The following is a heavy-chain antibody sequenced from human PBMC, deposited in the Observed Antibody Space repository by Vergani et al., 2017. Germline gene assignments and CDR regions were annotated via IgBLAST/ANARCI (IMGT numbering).Heavy chain of an antibody. CDR1: GFTLSTSGVG. J-gene: IGHJ4*02. D-gene: IGHD3-3*01. V-gene: IGHV2-5*02. CDR2: IYWDDDQ. Sequence: QITLKESGPTLVKPTQTLTLSCTFSGFTLSTSGVGVGWLRQPPGKALEWLALIYWDDDQCYSPSLKSRLTITKDSSKNQVVLTLTDMNPVDTAPYYCAHRRSDDFWSGYLFDYWGQGILVTVSS. CDR3: AHRRSDDFWSGYLFDY.